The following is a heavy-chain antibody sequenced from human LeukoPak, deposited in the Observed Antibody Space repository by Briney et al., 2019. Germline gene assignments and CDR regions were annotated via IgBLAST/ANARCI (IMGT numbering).Heavy chain of an antibody. V-gene: IGHV4-38-2*01. CDR1: GYSISSGYY. CDR2: IYHSGST. CDR3: ARTGDYDDYCYYYMDV. Sequence: PSETLSLTCAVSGYSISSGYYWGWIRQPPGKGLEWIGSIYHSGSTYYNPSLKSRVTISVDTSKNQFSLKLSSVTAADTAVYYCARTGDYDDYCYYYMDVWGKGTTVTVSS. J-gene: IGHJ6*03. D-gene: IGHD4-17*01.